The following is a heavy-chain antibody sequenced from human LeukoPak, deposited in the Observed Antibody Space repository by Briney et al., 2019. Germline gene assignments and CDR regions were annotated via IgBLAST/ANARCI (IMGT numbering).Heavy chain of an antibody. CDR2: IYHSGST. CDR3: ARMMRWVVTATGGVQSWLDP. D-gene: IGHD2-15*01. CDR1: GYSISSGYY. V-gene: IGHV4-38-2*02. J-gene: IGHJ5*02. Sequence: SETLSLTCTVSGYSISSGYYWGWIRQSPGKGLEWIGTIYHSGSTNYNPSLKSRVTISVDTSKNQFSLNLRSVTATDTGVYYCARMMRWVVTATGGVQSWLDPWGQGTLVTVSS.